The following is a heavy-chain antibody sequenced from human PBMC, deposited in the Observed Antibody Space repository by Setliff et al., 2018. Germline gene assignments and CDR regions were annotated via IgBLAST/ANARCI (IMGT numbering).Heavy chain of an antibody. V-gene: IGHV3-7*01. Sequence: PGGSLRLSCAASRFTFSNYWMSWVRQAPGKGLEWVANIKEDGSEKYYVDSVKGRFTISRDNAKNSLYLQMNSLRAEDTAVYYCARELTTYYYDSSGYYNDYWGQGTLVTVSS. CDR2: IKEDGSEK. CDR3: ARELTTYYYDSSGYYNDY. CDR1: RFTFSNYW. J-gene: IGHJ4*02. D-gene: IGHD3-22*01.